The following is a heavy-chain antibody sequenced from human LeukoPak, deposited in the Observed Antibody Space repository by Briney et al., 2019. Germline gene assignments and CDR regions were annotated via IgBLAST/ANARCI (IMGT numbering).Heavy chain of an antibody. V-gene: IGHV3-23*01. CDR3: ATSSGWYPKYFDY. J-gene: IGHJ4*02. CDR1: GFTFNTYP. Sequence: GGSLRLSCAASGFTFNTYPMSWVRQAPGKGLEWVSVIGGSGGDTYYADSVKGRCTISRDNSKNTLYLQMHSLRAEDTAVYYCATSSGWYPKYFDYWGQGTLVTVSS. D-gene: IGHD6-19*01. CDR2: IGGSGGDT.